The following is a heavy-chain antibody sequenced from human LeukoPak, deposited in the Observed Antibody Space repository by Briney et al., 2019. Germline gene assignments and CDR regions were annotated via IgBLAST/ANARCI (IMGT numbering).Heavy chain of an antibody. CDR3: ARDRYDSSGYYSDY. CDR1: GGSISSYY. D-gene: IGHD3-22*01. Sequence: SETLSLTCTVSGGSISSYYWSWIRQPPGKGLEWIGYIYYSGSTNYNPSLKSRVTISVDTSKNQFSLKLSSVTAADTAVYYCARDRYDSSGYYSDYWGQGTLVTVYS. J-gene: IGHJ4*02. V-gene: IGHV4-59*01. CDR2: IYYSGST.